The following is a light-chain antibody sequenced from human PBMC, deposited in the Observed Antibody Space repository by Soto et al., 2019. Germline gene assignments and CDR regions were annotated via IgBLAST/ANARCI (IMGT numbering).Light chain of an antibody. CDR1: SSNIGSNY. CDR3: ATWDHTLRV. J-gene: IGLJ1*01. CDR2: RNN. V-gene: IGLV1-47*01. Sequence: QSVLTQPPSASGTPGQRVTISCSGSSSNIGSNYVYWYQQLPGTAPKLLIYRNNQRPSGVPDRFSGSKSGPSASLAISGLRSEDKADYYTATWDHTLRVVGTSTKHTV.